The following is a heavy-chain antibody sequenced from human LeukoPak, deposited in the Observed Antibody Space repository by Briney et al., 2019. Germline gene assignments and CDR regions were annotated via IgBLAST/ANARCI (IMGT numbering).Heavy chain of an antibody. CDR1: GFTLSSYA. V-gene: IGHV3-30*18. Sequence: PGGSLRLSCAASGFTLSSYAMSWVRQAPGKGLEWVAVISYDGSNKYYADSVKGRFTISRDNSKNTLYLQMNSLRAEDTAVYYCAKDGAGYCSGGSCRMYYYYYYMDVWGKGTTVTVSS. CDR3: AKDGAGYCSGGSCRMYYYYYYMDV. J-gene: IGHJ6*03. D-gene: IGHD2-15*01. CDR2: ISYDGSNK.